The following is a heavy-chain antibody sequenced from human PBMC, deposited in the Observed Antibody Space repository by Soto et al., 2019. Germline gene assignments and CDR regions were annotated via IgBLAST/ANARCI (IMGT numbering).Heavy chain of an antibody. Sequence: GGSLRLSCAASGFTFSSYSMNWVRQAPGKGLEWVSYISSSSSTIYYADSVKGRFTISRDDAKNSLYLQMNSLRDEDTAVYYCARDGGIAAAGDIYYYYGMDVWGQGTTVTVPS. CDR3: ARDGGIAAAGDIYYYYGMDV. J-gene: IGHJ6*02. CDR1: GFTFSSYS. D-gene: IGHD6-25*01. CDR2: ISSSSSTI. V-gene: IGHV3-48*02.